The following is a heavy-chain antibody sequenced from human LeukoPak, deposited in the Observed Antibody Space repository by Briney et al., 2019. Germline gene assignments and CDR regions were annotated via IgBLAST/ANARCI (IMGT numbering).Heavy chain of an antibody. Sequence: GGSLRLSCAASGFTFSSYSMNWVRQAPGKGLEWVSSISSSSSYIYYADSVKGRFTISRDNAKNSLYLQMNSLRSDDTAVYYCARAPRSGWYLDYWGQGTLVTVSS. D-gene: IGHD6-19*01. CDR3: ARAPRSGWYLDY. J-gene: IGHJ4*02. CDR1: GFTFSSYS. V-gene: IGHV3-21*04. CDR2: ISSSSSYI.